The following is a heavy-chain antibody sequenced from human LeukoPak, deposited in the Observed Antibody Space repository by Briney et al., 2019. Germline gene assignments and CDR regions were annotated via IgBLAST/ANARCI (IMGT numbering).Heavy chain of an antibody. Sequence: ASVKVSCKASGYTFRGNYIHWLRQAPGQGLEWMGWIDANNGDTKSAQKFQGRVTMSRDTSISTAYMDLGSLSPDDAAVYYCARDPSSVTPYFFDYWGQGTLVTVSS. CDR2: IDANNGDT. V-gene: IGHV1-2*02. CDR1: GYTFRGNY. D-gene: IGHD4-11*01. CDR3: ARDPSSVTPYFFDY. J-gene: IGHJ4*02.